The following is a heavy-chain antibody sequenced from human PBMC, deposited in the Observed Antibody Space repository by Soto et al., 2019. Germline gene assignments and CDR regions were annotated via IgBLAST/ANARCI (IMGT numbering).Heavy chain of an antibody. D-gene: IGHD3-10*01. CDR1: GGSIHSAGYY. CDR3: ARLPSIINYPMDV. J-gene: IGHJ6*02. Sequence: QVQLQESGPGLVKPSETLSLTCIVSGGSIHSAGYYWSWVRQPQGKGLEWIGNIYYSGRTYYNPSLKSRVSIEVDTSNNHFSLTLRSVTPADTAVYFCARLPSIINYPMDVWGQGTTVTVSS. V-gene: IGHV4-31*03. CDR2: IYYSGRT.